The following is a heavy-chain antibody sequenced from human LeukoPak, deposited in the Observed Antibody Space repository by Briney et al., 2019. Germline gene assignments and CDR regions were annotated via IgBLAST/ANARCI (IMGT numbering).Heavy chain of an antibody. CDR2: ISGSGGST. J-gene: IGHJ5*02. V-gene: IGHV3-23*01. CDR3: AKEGHGDYIKINWLDP. D-gene: IGHD4-17*01. Sequence: GGSLRLSCAASGFTFSSYAMSWVRQAPGKGLEWVSAISGSGGSTYYADSVKGRFTISRDNSKNTLYLQMNSLRAEDTAVYYCAKEGHGDYIKINWLDPWGQGTLVTVSS. CDR1: GFTFSSYA.